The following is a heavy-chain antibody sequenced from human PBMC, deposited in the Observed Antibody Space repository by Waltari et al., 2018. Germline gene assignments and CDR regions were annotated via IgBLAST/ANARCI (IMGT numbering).Heavy chain of an antibody. V-gene: IGHV4-34*01. J-gene: IGHJ6*03. CDR1: GGSFSGYY. Sequence: QVQLLQWGAGLLKPSETLSLTCAVYGGSFSGYYWIWLRQLPGKGLEWLGEINHTASPDYNPSLKSRATISIETSKNQFSLKLDSVTAADTGVYYCARGWLQVAPPYYYYMDVWDRGTAVTVSS. CDR2: INHTASP. D-gene: IGHD6-19*01. CDR3: ARGWLQVAPPYYYYMDV.